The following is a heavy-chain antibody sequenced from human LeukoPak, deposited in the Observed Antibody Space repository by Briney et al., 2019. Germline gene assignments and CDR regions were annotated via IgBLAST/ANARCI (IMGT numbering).Heavy chain of an antibody. CDR1: GGSISSYY. CDR2: IYYSGST. D-gene: IGHD2-2*01. CDR3: ARVWGDIVVVPPYMDV. J-gene: IGHJ6*03. V-gene: IGHV4-59*01. Sequence: SETLSLTCTVSGGSISSYYWSWIRQPPGKGLEWIGYIYYSGSTNYNPSLKSRVTISVDTSKNQFSLKLSTVTAADTAVYYCARVWGDIVVVPPYMDVWGKGTTVTVSS.